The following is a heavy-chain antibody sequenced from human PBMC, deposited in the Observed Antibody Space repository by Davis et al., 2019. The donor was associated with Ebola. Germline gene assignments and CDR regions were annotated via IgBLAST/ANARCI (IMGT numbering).Heavy chain of an antibody. V-gene: IGHV3-7*03. CDR2: IKKDGNER. D-gene: IGHD5-12*01. CDR1: GFTFGSYW. Sequence: GGSLRLSCEGSGFTFGSYWIAWVRQAPGKGLEWVANIKKDGNERYYVDSVKGRFTISRDNAKNSLYLQMDSLRSEDTAIYYCARDKYSGVGMDVWGQGTTVTVSS. J-gene: IGHJ6*02. CDR3: ARDKYSGVGMDV.